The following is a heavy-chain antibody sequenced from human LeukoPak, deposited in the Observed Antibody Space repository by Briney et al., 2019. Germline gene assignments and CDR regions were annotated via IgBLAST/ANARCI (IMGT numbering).Heavy chain of an antibody. D-gene: IGHD4-17*01. CDR2: IYTSGST. CDR3: ARGTVTTRWYFDL. V-gene: IGHV4-61*02. CDR1: GGSISSGSYY. J-gene: IGHJ2*01. Sequence: SETLSLTCTVSGGSISSGSYYWSWIRQPAGTGLEWIGRIYTSGSTNYNPSLKSRVTISVDTSKNQFSLKLSSVTAADTAVYYCARGTVTTRWYFDLWGCGTLVTVSS.